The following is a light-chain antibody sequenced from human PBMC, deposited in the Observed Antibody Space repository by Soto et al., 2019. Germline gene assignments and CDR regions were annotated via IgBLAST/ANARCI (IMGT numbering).Light chain of an antibody. CDR2: GNS. CDR1: SSNIGAGYD. V-gene: IGLV1-40*01. Sequence: QSVLTQPPSVSGAPGQRVTISCTGSSSNIGAGYDVHWYQQLPGTARKLLIYGNSNRPSGVPDRFSGSKSGTSASLAITGLQAEDEADYYCQSYDSSQSGVVFGGGTKLTVL. J-gene: IGLJ2*01. CDR3: QSYDSSQSGVV.